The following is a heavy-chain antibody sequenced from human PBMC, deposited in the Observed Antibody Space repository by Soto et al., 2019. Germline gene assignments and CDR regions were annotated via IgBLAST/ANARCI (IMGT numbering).Heavy chain of an antibody. CDR2: IFHSGST. V-gene: IGHV4-31*03. CDR3: AKHGPPNAYSSGYYYMSY. Sequence: SETLSLTCSVSRAFINSGGFYYSWIRQPPGKGLEWLGYIFHSGSTHYNPSLRGRLTLSADTSRNQLSLELTSVTASDTAVYYCAKHGPPNAYSSGYYYMSYWGQGALVTVSS. CDR1: RAFINSGGFY. J-gene: IGHJ4*02. D-gene: IGHD3-22*01.